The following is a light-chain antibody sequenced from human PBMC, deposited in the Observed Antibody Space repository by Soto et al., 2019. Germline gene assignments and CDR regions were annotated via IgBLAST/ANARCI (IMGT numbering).Light chain of an antibody. Sequence: SYELTQPPSVSVAPGKTARITCGGNNLGSKSVHWYQQKPGQAPVLVIYYDSDRPSGIPERFSGSNSGNTATLTISRVEAGDEADYYCQVLDSSSDRGVFGGGTKLTVL. J-gene: IGLJ2*01. CDR1: NLGSKS. CDR2: YDS. CDR3: QVLDSSSDRGV. V-gene: IGLV3-21*04.